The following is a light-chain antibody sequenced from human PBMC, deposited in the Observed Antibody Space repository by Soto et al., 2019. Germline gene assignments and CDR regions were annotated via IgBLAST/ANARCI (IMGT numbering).Light chain of an antibody. J-gene: IGLJ3*02. CDR3: SSYSRQTPWV. CDR1: STDIAMYSY. CDR2: EVT. V-gene: IGLV2-14*01. Sequence: QSALTQPASVSGSPGQSITISCTGTSTDIAMYSYVSWYQQHPGAAPKLLLYEVTNRPSGVSYRFSGSKSGNTASLTISGLQAEDEADYYCSSYSRQTPWVFGGGTKLTVL.